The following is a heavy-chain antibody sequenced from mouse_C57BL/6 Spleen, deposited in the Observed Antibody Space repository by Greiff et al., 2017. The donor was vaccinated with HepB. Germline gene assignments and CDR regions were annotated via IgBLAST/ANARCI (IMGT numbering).Heavy chain of an antibody. CDR2: IYPGDGDT. J-gene: IGHJ2*01. CDR3: ARFGTTVVATDDY. Sequence: QVQLQQSGAELVKPGASVKISCKASGYAFSSYWMNWVKQRPGKGLEWIGQIYPGDGDTNYNGKFKGKATLTADKSSSTAYMQLSSLTSEDSAVYFCARFGTTVVATDDYWGQGTTLTVSS. V-gene: IGHV1-80*01. CDR1: GYAFSSYW. D-gene: IGHD1-1*01.